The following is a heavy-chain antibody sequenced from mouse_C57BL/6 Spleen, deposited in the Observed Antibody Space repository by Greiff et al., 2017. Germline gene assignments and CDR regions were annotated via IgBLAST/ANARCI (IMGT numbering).Heavy chain of an antibody. J-gene: IGHJ3*01. V-gene: IGHV1-9*01. CDR3: ARMGDDYGGFAD. D-gene: IGHD2-4*01. CDR2: ILPGSGST. CDR1: GYPFIGYW. Sequence: QVQLQQSGADLMKPGVSVKLSCKATGYPFIGYWIEWVKQRPGHGLEWIGEILPGSGSTNYNEKFKGKATFTADTSANTGYMQLSSLATEDSAVYYCARMGDDYGGFADWGQGTLVTVSA.